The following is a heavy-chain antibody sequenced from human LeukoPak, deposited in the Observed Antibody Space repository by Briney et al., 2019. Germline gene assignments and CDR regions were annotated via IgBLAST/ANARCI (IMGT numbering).Heavy chain of an antibody. CDR2: INSDGSST. V-gene: IGHV3-74*01. CDR1: GFTFSSSW. D-gene: IGHD4-17*01. CDR3: ASPSMVTPFDY. Sequence: PGGSLRLSCAASGFTFSSSWMHWVRQAPGRGLVWVSRINSDGSSTSYADSVKGRFTISRDNTKNTLYLQMNSLRAEDTAVYYCASPSMVTPFDYWGQGTLVTVSS. J-gene: IGHJ4*02.